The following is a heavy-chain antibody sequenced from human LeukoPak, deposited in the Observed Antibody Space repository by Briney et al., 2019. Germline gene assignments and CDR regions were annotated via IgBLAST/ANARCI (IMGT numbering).Heavy chain of an antibody. V-gene: IGHV3-7*01. Sequence: GGSLRLSCAASGFTFSSYWMSWVRQAPGKGLEWVANIKQDGSEKYYVDSVKGRFTISRDNAKNSLYLQMNSLRAEDTAVYYCARVGIEDYVWGSYRYFDYWGQGTLVTVSS. D-gene: IGHD3-16*02. CDR2: IKQDGSEK. CDR3: ARVGIEDYVWGSYRYFDY. CDR1: GFTFSSYW. J-gene: IGHJ4*02.